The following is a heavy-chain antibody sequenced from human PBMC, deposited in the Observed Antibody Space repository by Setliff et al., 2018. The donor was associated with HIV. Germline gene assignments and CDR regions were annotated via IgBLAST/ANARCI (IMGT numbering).Heavy chain of an antibody. CDR1: GYSISSGHY. CDR2: IYHSGTT. J-gene: IGHJ6*03. CDR3: ARHGAYEAYYDYMDV. V-gene: IGHV4-38-2*01. Sequence: ASETLSLTCAVSGYSISSGHYWGWIRQPPGKGLEWIGSIYHSGTTYDNPSLKIRVTISVDTSKNQFSLKLSSVTAADTAVYYCARHGAYEAYYDYMDVWGKGTTVTVSS. D-gene: IGHD5-12*01.